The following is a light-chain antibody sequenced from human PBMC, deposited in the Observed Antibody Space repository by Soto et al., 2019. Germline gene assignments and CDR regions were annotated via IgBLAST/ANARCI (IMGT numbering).Light chain of an antibody. CDR2: WAS. Sequence: DIVMTQSPDSVAVSLCERATTNCKSSQTVLYSSNNKTYLAWYQKRPGQPPKLLIYWASTRESGVPDRFSGSGSGTEFTLTISSLQAEDVAVYYCQQYYSTPRTFGQGTKVDIK. CDR3: QQYYSTPRT. CDR1: QTVLYSSNNKTY. V-gene: IGKV4-1*01. J-gene: IGKJ2*01.